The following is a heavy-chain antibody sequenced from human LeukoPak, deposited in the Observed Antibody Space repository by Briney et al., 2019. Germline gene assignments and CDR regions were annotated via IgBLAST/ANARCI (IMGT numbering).Heavy chain of an antibody. CDR3: ARGVEMATIPGDY. CDR1: GFTFSSYS. Sequence: GGSLRLSCAASGFTFSSYSMNWVRQDPGKGLEWVSSISSSSSYIYYADSVKGRFTISRDNAKNSLYLQMNSLRAEDTAVYYCARGVEMATIPGDYWGQGALVTVSS. D-gene: IGHD5-24*01. V-gene: IGHV3-21*01. CDR2: ISSSSSYI. J-gene: IGHJ4*02.